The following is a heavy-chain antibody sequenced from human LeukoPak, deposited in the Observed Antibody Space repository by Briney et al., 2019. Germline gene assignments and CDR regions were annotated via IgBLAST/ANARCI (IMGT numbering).Heavy chain of an antibody. J-gene: IGHJ4*02. CDR2: ISGSGGST. Sequence: GGTLRLSCAASGFTFSSYGMSWVRQAPGKGLEWVSAISGSGGSTYYADSVKGRFTISRDNSKNTLYLQMNSLRAEDTAVYYCAKDDAWLQYGNWGRGTLVTVSS. CDR1: GFTFSSYG. CDR3: AKDDAWLQYGN. V-gene: IGHV3-23*01. D-gene: IGHD5-24*01.